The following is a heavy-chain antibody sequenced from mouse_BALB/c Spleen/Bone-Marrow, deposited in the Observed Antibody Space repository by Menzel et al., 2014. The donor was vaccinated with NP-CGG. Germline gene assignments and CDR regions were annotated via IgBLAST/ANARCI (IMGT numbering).Heavy chain of an antibody. J-gene: IGHJ4*01. V-gene: IGHV1S127*01. CDR3: TRGANPYYYTMDY. D-gene: IGHD4-1*01. Sequence: VQLQQSGADLVKPGASVKMSCKASGYTFTSYWMHWVKQRPGQGLEWIGVLDPSDSYTTYNQKFKGKATLTVDTSSNTAYMQLSSLTSEDSAVYYCTRGANPYYYTMDYWGQGTSVTVSS. CDR1: GYTFTSYW. CDR2: LDPSDSYT.